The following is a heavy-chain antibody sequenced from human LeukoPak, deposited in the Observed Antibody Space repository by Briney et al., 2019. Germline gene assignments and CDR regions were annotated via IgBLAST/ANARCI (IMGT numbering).Heavy chain of an antibody. CDR3: ARNNWGIDY. D-gene: IGHD1/OR15-1a*01. CDR2: ISSSSSYI. CDR1: GFTFSSYS. V-gene: IGHV3-21*01. J-gene: IGHJ4*01. Sequence: PGGSLRLSCAASGFTFSSYSMNWVRQAPGKGLGWVSSISSSSSYIYYADSVKGRFTISRDNARNTLYLQMNSLRAEDTAIYYCARNNWGIDYWGLGTLVTVSS.